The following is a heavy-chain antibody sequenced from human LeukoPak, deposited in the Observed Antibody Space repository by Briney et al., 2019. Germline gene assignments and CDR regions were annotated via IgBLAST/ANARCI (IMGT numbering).Heavy chain of an antibody. Sequence: GASVKVSCKASGYMFLSFGISWVRQAPGQGLEWMGWIRASSGKTNHAQKFQGRVSMTIDTSTNTAYMELRSLRSDDTAVYYCARDRDSGPESRSAGFWGQGTLVTVSS. CDR3: ARDRDSGPESRSAGF. CDR1: GYMFLSFG. V-gene: IGHV1-18*01. CDR2: IRASSGKT. J-gene: IGHJ4*02. D-gene: IGHD6-25*01.